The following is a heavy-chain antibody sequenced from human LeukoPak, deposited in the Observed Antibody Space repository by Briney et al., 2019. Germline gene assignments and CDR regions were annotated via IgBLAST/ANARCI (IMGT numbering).Heavy chain of an antibody. Sequence: GGTLRLSCAASGFTFSSYEMNWVRQAPGKGLEWGSYISSSGSTIYYADSVKGRFTISRDNAKNSLYLQMNSLRAEDTAGYYCARQDSSGYYPWDYWGEGTLVTVSS. CDR1: GFTFSSYE. J-gene: IGHJ4*02. D-gene: IGHD3-22*01. CDR2: ISSSGSTI. V-gene: IGHV3-48*03. CDR3: ARQDSSGYYPWDY.